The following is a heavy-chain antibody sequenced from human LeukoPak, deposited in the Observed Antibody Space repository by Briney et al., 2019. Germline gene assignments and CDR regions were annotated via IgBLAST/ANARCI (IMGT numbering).Heavy chain of an antibody. CDR3: SNEEAGYEIGYYYYMDV. Sequence: PSETLSLTCTVSGGSISSYYWSWIRQPPGKGLEWIGYIYYSGSTNYTPSLKSRVTISVDTSKNQFSLKLSSVTAADTAVYYFSNEEAGYEIGYYYYMDVWGKGTTVTVSS. D-gene: IGHD5-18*01. CDR1: GGSISSYY. CDR2: IYYSGST. J-gene: IGHJ6*03. V-gene: IGHV4-59*08.